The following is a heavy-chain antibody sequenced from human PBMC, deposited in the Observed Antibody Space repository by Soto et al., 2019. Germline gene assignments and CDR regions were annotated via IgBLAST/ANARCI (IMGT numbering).Heavy chain of an antibody. CDR1: GGSVSSGSYY. V-gene: IGHV4-61*01. CDR3: ARHSSGWYYFDY. D-gene: IGHD6-19*01. CDR2: IYYSGST. J-gene: IGHJ4*02. Sequence: SETLSLTCTVSGGSVSSGSYYWSWIRQPPGKGLEWIGYIYYSGSTNYNPSLKSRVTISVDTSKNQFSLKLSSVTAADTAVYYCARHSSGWYYFDYWGQGTLVTVYS.